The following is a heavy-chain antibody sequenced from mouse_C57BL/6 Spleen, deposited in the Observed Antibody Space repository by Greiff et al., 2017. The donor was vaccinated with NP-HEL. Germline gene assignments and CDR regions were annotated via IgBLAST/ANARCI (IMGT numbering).Heavy chain of an antibody. Sequence: VQLQQPGAELVKPGASVRLSCKASGYTFTSYWMHWVKQRPGQGLEWIGMIHPNSGSTNYNEKFKSKATLTVDKSSSTAYMQLSSLTSEDSAVYYCARRPSYGSAMDYWGQGTSVTVSS. CDR1: GYTFTSYW. J-gene: IGHJ4*01. V-gene: IGHV1-64*01. CDR3: ARRPSYGSAMDY. CDR2: IHPNSGST. D-gene: IGHD1-1*01.